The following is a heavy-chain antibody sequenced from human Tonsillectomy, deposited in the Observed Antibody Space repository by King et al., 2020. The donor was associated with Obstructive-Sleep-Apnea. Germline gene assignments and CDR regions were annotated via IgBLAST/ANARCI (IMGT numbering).Heavy chain of an antibody. J-gene: IGHJ5*02. V-gene: IGHV1-69*09. CDR3: AKGDGTYSWFDP. Sequence: QLVQSGTEVKKPGSSVNVSCKASGGSFSSYAFSWGRHAPGQGLEWIGGIIPLLGIADYAQNFQGSVTITADKSTSTSYIELSSLRSEDTAVYYCAKGDGTYSWFDPWGQGTLVSVSS. CDR2: IIPLLGIA. CDR1: GGSFSSYA.